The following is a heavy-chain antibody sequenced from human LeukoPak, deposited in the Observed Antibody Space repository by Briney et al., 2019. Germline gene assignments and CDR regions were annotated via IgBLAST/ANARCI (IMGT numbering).Heavy chain of an antibody. D-gene: IGHD2-15*01. V-gene: IGHV3-33*08. J-gene: IGHJ5*02. CDR1: GFXFDDYA. CDR3: AREGIPQVGYCSGGACTHPLSWFDP. Sequence: PGGSLRLSCAASGFXFDDYAIHWVRQAPGQGLEWVAVIWYDGSNKYYADSVKGRFTISRDNSKNTLYLQMNSLRAEDTAVYYCAREGIPQVGYCSGGACTHPLSWFDPWGQGTLVTVSS. CDR2: IWYDGSNK.